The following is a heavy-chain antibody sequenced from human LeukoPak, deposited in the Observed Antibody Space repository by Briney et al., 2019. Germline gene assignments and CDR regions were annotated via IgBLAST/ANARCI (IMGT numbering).Heavy chain of an antibody. CDR3: TRETWDN. CDR1: GFIVSSGY. J-gene: IGHJ4*02. CDR2: IYSGGGT. V-gene: IGHV3-66*01. Sequence: PGGSLRLSCTASGFIVSSGYMSWVRQAPGKGLEWVSVIYSGGGTYYADSVKGRFTIFRDNSKNTLHLQMNSLRVEDTAVYYCTRETWDNWGQGTLVTVSS.